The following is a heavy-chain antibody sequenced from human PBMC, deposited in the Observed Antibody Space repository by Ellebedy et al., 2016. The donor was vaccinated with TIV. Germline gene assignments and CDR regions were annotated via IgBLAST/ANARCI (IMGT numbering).Heavy chain of an antibody. J-gene: IGHJ4*02. CDR3: ARGDNYYYDSSGYSYNY. CDR2: INPTSGSS. D-gene: IGHD3-22*01. Sequence: ASVKVSCKASGYTFTNYFLYWVRQAPGQGLEWMGIINPTSGSSNYAQKFQGRVTMTRDTSTSTVYMVLSSLRSEDTAVYYCARGDNYYYDSSGYSYNYWGQGTLVTVSS. V-gene: IGHV1-46*01. CDR1: GYTFTNYF.